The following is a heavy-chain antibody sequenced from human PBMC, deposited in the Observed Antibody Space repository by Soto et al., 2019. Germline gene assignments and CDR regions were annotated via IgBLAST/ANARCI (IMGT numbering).Heavy chain of an antibody. D-gene: IGHD3-3*01. V-gene: IGHV3-48*02. CDR3: ARDQRGNYDFWSGYYYYYGMDV. CDR2: ISSSSSTI. Sequence: PGGSLRLSCAASVFTFSSYSMNWVRQAPGKGLEWVSYISSSSSTIYYADSVKGRFTISRDNAKNSLYLQMNSLRDEDTAVYYCARDQRGNYDFWSGYYYYYGMDVWGQGTTVTVSS. CDR1: VFTFSSYS. J-gene: IGHJ6*02.